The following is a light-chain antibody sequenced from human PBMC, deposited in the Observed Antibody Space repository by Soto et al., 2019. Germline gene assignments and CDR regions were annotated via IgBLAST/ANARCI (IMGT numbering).Light chain of an antibody. CDR2: DDS. Sequence: SYELTQPLSLSVAPGQTATISCGGDDIRTRSVHWYQQKPGQAPVLVVYDDSDSVIPERFSGSNSGNTATLTIGRAEAGDEADYYCQVWDFVTDHAVFGGGTKVTVL. J-gene: IGLJ2*01. CDR3: QVWDFVTDHAV. CDR1: DIRTRS. V-gene: IGLV3-21*02.